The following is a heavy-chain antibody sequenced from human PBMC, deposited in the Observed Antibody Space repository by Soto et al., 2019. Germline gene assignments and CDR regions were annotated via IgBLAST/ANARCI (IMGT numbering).Heavy chain of an antibody. CDR2: ISHTDRLT. V-gene: IGHV3-48*03. CDR3: ARDTGRASADL. D-gene: IGHD6-13*01. Sequence: PGGSLRLSCVGSGFTFSYYEMNWVRQAPGKGLERVAFISHTDRLTHYPDSVKGRFTFSRDNAQNSLYLEMTSLRVEDTGVYYCARDTGRASADLWGQGTLVTVSS. CDR1: GFTFSYYE. J-gene: IGHJ5*02.